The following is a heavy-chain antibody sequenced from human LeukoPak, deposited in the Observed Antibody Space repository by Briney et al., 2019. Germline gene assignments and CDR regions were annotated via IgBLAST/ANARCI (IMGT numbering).Heavy chain of an antibody. CDR3: ERADSPYYSGSGRNYYYAMDV. D-gene: IGHD3-10*01. CDR1: GGSISSYY. Sequence: PSETLSLTCTVSGGSISSYYWSWIRQPPGKGLEWIGYINYSGSTKYNPSLKSRVIISVDTSKNQFSLRLSSVTAADTAVYYCERADSPYYSGSGRNYYYAMDVWGQGTTVTVSS. CDR2: INYSGST. V-gene: IGHV4-59*01. J-gene: IGHJ6*02.